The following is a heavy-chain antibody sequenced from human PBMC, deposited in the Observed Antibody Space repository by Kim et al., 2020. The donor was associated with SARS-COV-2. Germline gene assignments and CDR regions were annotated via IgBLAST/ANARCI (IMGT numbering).Heavy chain of an antibody. V-gene: IGHV4-31*02. Sequence: YYTPSLKSRVTISVDTSKNQFSLKLSSVTAADTAVYYCAREGGQLDAFDIWGQGTMVTVSS. CDR3: AREGGQLDAFDI. J-gene: IGHJ3*02. D-gene: IGHD6-6*01.